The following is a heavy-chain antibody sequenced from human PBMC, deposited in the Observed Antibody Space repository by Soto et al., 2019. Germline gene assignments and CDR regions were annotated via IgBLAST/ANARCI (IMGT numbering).Heavy chain of an antibody. V-gene: IGHV4-39*01. CDR1: GGSISSRRYY. CDR3: ARHQPMVRGVFKWFDP. J-gene: IGHJ5*02. CDR2: ISSSRST. Sequence: ETLSLTCTVSGGSISSRRYYLDWIRHPPGKVLEWIWSISSSRSTYYNPSLKSRVTISVYTSKNQFSLKLSSVTAADTAVYNCARHQPMVRGVFKWFDPWGQGTLVTVS. D-gene: IGHD3-10*01.